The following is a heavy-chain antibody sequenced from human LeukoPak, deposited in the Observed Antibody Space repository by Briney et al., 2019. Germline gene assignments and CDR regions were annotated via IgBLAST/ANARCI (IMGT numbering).Heavy chain of an antibody. CDR1: GFTFSSYA. CDR2: ISYDGSNK. Sequence: GGSLRLSCAASGFTFSSYAMSWVRQAPGKGLEWVAVISYDGSNKYYADSVKGRFTISRDNSKNTLYLQMNSLRAEDTAVYYCAKDRRVRGIDYWGQGTLVTVSS. J-gene: IGHJ4*02. V-gene: IGHV3-30*18. CDR3: AKDRRVRGIDY. D-gene: IGHD3-10*01.